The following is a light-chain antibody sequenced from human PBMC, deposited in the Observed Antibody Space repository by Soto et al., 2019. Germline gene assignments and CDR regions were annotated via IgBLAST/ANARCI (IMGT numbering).Light chain of an antibody. V-gene: IGKV1-39*01. Sequence: DIQMTQSPSSLSASVGDRVTITCRASQSVSTFLHWYQQKPGKVPKLLIYSASSLQSGVPSRFRGSGSGTDFTLTISSLQPEDFATYYCQQTYSTPRTFGLGTKVEIK. CDR1: QSVSTF. J-gene: IGKJ1*01. CDR2: SAS. CDR3: QQTYSTPRT.